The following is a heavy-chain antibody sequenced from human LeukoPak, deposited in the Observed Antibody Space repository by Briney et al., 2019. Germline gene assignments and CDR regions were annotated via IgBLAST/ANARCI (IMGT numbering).Heavy chain of an antibody. CDR2: INHSGST. Sequence: PSETLSLTCAVYGRSFSGYYWSWIRQPPGKGLEWIGEINHSGSTNYNPSLKSRVTISVDTSKNQFSLKLGSVTAADTAVYYCAREALYNWNDGGFWFDPWGQGTLVTVSS. V-gene: IGHV4-34*01. CDR1: GRSFSGYY. CDR3: AREALYNWNDGGFWFDP. J-gene: IGHJ5*02. D-gene: IGHD1-20*01.